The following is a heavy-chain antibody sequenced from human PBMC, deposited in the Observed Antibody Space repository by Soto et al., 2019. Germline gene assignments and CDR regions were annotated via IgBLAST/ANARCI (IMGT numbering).Heavy chain of an antibody. D-gene: IGHD6-19*01. J-gene: IGHJ4*02. Sequence: GESLKISCQGSGYSFTSYWIGWVRQTPGKGLEWMGMIYPGDSDTRYSPSFQGQVTISADKSISAAFLQWSSLKASDTAMYYCVGPFDSSGWYDYWGQGTLVTVSS. CDR2: IYPGDSDT. CDR3: VGPFDSSGWYDY. V-gene: IGHV5-51*01. CDR1: GYSFTSYW.